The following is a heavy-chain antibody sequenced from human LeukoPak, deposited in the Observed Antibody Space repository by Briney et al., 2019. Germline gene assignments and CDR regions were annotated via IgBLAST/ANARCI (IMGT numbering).Heavy chain of an antibody. J-gene: IGHJ6*03. V-gene: IGHV1-18*01. D-gene: IGHD6-6*01. CDR1: GYTFTSYG. CDR3: ARLAAHGAGLYYYYYMDV. Sequence: ASVRVSCKASGYTFTSYGISWVRQAPGQGLEWMGWISAYNGNTNYAQKLQGRVTMTTDTSTSTAYMELRSLRSDDTAVYYCARLAAHGAGLYYYYYMDVWGKGTTVTVSS. CDR2: ISAYNGNT.